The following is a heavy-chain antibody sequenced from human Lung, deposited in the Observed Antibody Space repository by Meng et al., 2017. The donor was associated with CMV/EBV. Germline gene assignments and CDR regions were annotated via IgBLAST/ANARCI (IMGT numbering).Heavy chain of an antibody. D-gene: IGHD6-19*01. CDR1: GGSISSSNW. CDR2: IYHSGST. CDR3: ASFPPPGKQWLVTDY. V-gene: IGHV4-4*02. J-gene: IGHJ4*02. Sequence: VELQEAGPGLVKPSATLSLTCAVSGGSISSSNWWSWVRQPPGKGLEWIGEIYHSGSTNYNPSLKSRVTISVDKSKNQFSLKLSSVTAADTAVYYCASFPPPGKQWLVTDYWGQGTLVTVSS.